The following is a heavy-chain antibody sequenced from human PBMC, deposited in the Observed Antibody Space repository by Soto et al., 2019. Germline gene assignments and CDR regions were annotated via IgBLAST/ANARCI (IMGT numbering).Heavy chain of an antibody. Sequence: ASVKVSCKASGYTFTSYSMHWVRQAPGQRLEWMGWINAGNGNTKYSQKFQGRFTISRDNAKNSLYLQMNSLRAEDTALYYCARFPGSGTKNWFDPWGQGTLVTVSS. V-gene: IGHV1-3*01. D-gene: IGHD6-19*01. CDR2: INAGNGNT. CDR3: ARFPGSGTKNWFDP. CDR1: GYTFTSYS. J-gene: IGHJ5*02.